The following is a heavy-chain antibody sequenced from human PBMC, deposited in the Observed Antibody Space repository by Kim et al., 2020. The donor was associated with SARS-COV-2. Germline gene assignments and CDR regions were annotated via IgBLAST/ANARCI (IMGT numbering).Heavy chain of an antibody. Sequence: GGSLRLSCAASGFTFSSYSMNWVRQAPGKGLEWVSYISSSSSTIYYADSVKGRFTISRDNAKNSLYLQMNSLRAEDTAVYYCARSLPQFDPWGQGTLDTVSS. CDR1: GFTFSSYS. V-gene: IGHV3-48*01. J-gene: IGHJ5*02. CDR3: ARSLPQFDP. D-gene: IGHD2-21*01. CDR2: ISSSSSTI.